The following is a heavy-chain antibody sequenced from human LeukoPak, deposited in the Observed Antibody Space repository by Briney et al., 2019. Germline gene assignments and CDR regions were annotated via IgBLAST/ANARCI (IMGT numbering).Heavy chain of an antibody. CDR3: ARTYFYSYGMDV. V-gene: IGHV3-66*01. J-gene: IGHJ6*02. Sequence: GGSLRLSCVVSGFTVTNNYMSWVRQAPGKGLEWVSVFYGANNTYYADSVKGRFTISSDNSKNTLYPQMNSLRAEDTAVYYCARTYFYSYGMDVWGQGTAVTVSS. CDR2: FYGANNT. D-gene: IGHD2/OR15-2a*01. CDR1: GFTVTNNY.